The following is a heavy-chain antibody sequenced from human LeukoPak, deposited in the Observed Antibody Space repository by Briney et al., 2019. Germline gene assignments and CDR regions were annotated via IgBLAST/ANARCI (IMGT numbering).Heavy chain of an antibody. V-gene: IGHV4-39*01. J-gene: IGHJ4*01. CDR1: GGSITNSDFF. CDR3: VRLDASSAHISGSFPDY. Sequence: SETLSLTCTVSGGSITNSDFFWGWIRQPPGKGLEWIANVDYYSGRTRAHYNPSLMSRVTIYADNSKNQFSLKFRSVTAADTAVYYCVRLDASSAHISGSFPDYWGHGTLVTVSS. D-gene: IGHD3-10*01. CDR2: VDYYSGRTRA.